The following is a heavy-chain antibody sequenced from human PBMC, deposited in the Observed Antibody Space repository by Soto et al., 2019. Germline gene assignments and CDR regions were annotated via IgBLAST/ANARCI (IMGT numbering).Heavy chain of an antibody. CDR2: TYSGGSS. V-gene: IGHV3-66*01. CDR1: GLNVSSNS. Sequence: EVQLVESGGGLVQPGGSLRVSCAASGLNVSSNSMNWVRQAPGRGLEWVSITYSGGSSYYADSVKGRFTISRDNSMNTLFLQMNSLRAEDTAVYYCARAGAYSSANMDVWGKGTTVTVSS. J-gene: IGHJ6*03. D-gene: IGHD6-25*01. CDR3: ARAGAYSSANMDV.